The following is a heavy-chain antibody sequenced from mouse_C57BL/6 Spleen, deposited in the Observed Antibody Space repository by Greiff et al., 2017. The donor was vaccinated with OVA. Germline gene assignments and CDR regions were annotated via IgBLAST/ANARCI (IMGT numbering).Heavy chain of an antibody. J-gene: IGHJ2*01. D-gene: IGHD4-1*01. V-gene: IGHV5-17*01. CDR3: AREGKLGYYFDY. Sequence: EVKLMESGGGLVKPGGSLKLSCAASGFTFSDYGMHWVRQAPEKGLEWVAYISSGSSTIYYADTVKGRFTISRDNAKNTLFLQMTSLRSEDTAMYYCAREGKLGYYFDYWGQGTTLTVSS. CDR1: GFTFSDYG. CDR2: ISSGSSTI.